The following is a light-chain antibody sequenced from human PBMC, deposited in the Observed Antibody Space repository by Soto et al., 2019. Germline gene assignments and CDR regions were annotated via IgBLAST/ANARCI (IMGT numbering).Light chain of an antibody. CDR2: DTS. CDR3: LLSYNAARV. CDR1: TGAVTSNHH. J-gene: IGLJ2*01. V-gene: IGLV7-46*01. Sequence: QSVVTQEPSLTVSPGGTVTLTCGSSTGAVTSNHHPYWFQQKAGQAPRTLIYDTSNTHSWTPARFSGSLLGDKAALTLSGAQPEDEAQYYCLLSYNAARVFGGGTKLTVL.